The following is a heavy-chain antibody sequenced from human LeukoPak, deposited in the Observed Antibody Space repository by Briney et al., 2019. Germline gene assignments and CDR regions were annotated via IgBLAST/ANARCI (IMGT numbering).Heavy chain of an antibody. J-gene: IGHJ4*02. CDR1: GFTFSSYA. Sequence: GGSLRLSCAASGFTFSSYAMSWVRQAPGKGLEWVSAISGSGGSTYYADSVKGRFTISRDNAKNSLYLLMNSLRAEDTAVYYCARFSSSWLLNYWGQGTLVTVSS. V-gene: IGHV3-23*01. D-gene: IGHD6-13*01. CDR3: ARFSSSWLLNY. CDR2: ISGSGGST.